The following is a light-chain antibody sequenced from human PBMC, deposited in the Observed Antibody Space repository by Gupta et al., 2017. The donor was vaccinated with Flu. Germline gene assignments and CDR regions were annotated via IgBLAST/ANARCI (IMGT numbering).Light chain of an antibody. CDR3: QQRSNWPLAT. V-gene: IGKV3-11*01. CDR1: QSVRSY. Sequence: ATLSLSPGERATLSCRASQSVRSYLAWYQQKPGQAPRLLIYDASNRATGIPARFSGSGSGTDFTLTISSREPEDFAVYYCQQRSNWPLATFGQGTKLEIK. J-gene: IGKJ2*01. CDR2: DAS.